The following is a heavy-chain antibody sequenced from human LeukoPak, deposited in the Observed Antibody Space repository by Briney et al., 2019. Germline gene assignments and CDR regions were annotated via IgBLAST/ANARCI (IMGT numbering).Heavy chain of an antibody. Sequence: SETLSLTCAVSGGSFSGYYWSWIRQPPGKGLEWIGHIYYSGSTNYNPSLKSRVTISVDTSRNQFSLKLTSVTAADTAVYYCARAHCSGGTCHLAFLEYWGQGTLVTVSS. CDR1: GGSFSGYY. CDR2: IYYSGST. J-gene: IGHJ4*02. CDR3: ARAHCSGGTCHLAFLEY. V-gene: IGHV4-59*01. D-gene: IGHD2-15*01.